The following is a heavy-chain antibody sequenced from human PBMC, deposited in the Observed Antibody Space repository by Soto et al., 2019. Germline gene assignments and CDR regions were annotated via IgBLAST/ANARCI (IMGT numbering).Heavy chain of an antibody. CDR2: IYSGGST. V-gene: IGHV3-66*04. J-gene: IGHJ4*02. CDR3: ARRLLSPRADY. Sequence: GGSLRLSCAASGFTVSSNYMSWVRQAPGKGLEWVSVIYSGGSTYYADSVKGRFTISRDNSKNTLYLQMNSLRAEDTAVYYCARRLLSPRADYWGQGTLVTVSS. D-gene: IGHD5-18*01. CDR1: GFTVSSNY.